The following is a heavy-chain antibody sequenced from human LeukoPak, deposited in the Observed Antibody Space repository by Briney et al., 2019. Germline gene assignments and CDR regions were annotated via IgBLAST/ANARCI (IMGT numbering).Heavy chain of an antibody. J-gene: IGHJ4*02. Sequence: GGSLRPSCSASGFTFSSYPSAWVPRAPGKGLGWVSPISGSDGTTYYADSVKDRFTISRDNSKNTLYLQMNSMRAEDTAVYYCAKSPHKISSTSYTRLWYFDYWGQGTLVTVSS. CDR2: ISGSDGTT. V-gene: IGHV3-23*01. D-gene: IGHD2-2*01. CDR1: GFTFSSYP. CDR3: AKSPHKISSTSYTRLWYFDY.